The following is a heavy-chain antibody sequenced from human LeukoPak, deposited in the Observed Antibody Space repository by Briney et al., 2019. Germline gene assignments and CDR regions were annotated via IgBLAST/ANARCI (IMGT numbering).Heavy chain of an antibody. J-gene: IGHJ4*02. D-gene: IGHD2-2*01. CDR1: RGSITNSSCY. CDR3: ARRAVVPAAVSYFDN. CDR2: IYYTGTT. Sequence: SETLSLTCAVFRGSITNSSCYWGWIRQPPGKGLEWIGGIYYTGTTYYSPSLNSRITISMDTSKNQFSLRLASVTAADTAPYYCARRAVVPAAVSYFDNWGQGTLVTVSS. V-gene: IGHV4-39*01.